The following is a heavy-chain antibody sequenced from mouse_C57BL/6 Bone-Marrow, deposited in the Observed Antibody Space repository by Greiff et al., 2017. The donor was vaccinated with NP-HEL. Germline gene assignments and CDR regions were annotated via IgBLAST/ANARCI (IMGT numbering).Heavy chain of an antibody. CDR1: GFTFSDYY. CDR3: ARQTGNYYAMDY. J-gene: IGHJ4*01. CDR2: ISNGGGST. V-gene: IGHV5-12*01. Sequence: DVMLVESGGGLVQPGGSLKLSCAASGFTFSDYYMYWVRQTPEKRLEWVAYISNGGGSTYYPDTVKGRFTISRDNAKNTLYLQMSRLKSEDTAMYYCARQTGNYYAMDYWGQGTSVTVSS.